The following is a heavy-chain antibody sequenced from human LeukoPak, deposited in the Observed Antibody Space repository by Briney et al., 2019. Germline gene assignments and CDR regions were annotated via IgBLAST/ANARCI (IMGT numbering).Heavy chain of an antibody. V-gene: IGHV1-8*02. J-gene: IGHJ5*02. CDR1: GYTFTSYG. D-gene: IGHD3-3*01. Sequence: ASVKVSCKASGYTFTSYGISWVRQATGQGPEWMGWMNPNSGNTGYAQKFQGRVTMTRNTSISTAYMELSSLRSEDTAVYYCARVLRFLREGAVDPWGQGTLVTVSS. CDR3: ARVLRFLREGAVDP. CDR2: MNPNSGNT.